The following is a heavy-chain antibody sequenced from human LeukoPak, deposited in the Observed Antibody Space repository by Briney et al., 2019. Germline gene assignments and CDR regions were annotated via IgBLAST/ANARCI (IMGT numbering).Heavy chain of an antibody. V-gene: IGHV3-30*18. CDR3: AKDSAVAGTIDY. CDR1: GFTFSSYG. D-gene: IGHD6-19*01. CDR2: ISYDGSNK. Sequence: PGGSLRLSCAASGFTFSSYGMHWVRQAPGKGLEWVAVISYDGSNKYYADSVKGRFTISRDNSKNTLYLQMNSLRAEDTAVYYCAKDSAVAGTIDYWGQGTLVTVSS. J-gene: IGHJ4*02.